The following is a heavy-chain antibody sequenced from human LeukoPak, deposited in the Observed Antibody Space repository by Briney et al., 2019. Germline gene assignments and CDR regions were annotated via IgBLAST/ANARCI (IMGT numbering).Heavy chain of an antibody. CDR2: IYHSGST. CDR1: GGSISSSNW. J-gene: IGHJ6*03. D-gene: IGHD6-13*01. CDR3: ARVIAAAGTRLYYYYYYMDV. Sequence: SGTLSLTCAVSGGSISSSNWWSWVRQPPGKGLEWIGEIYHSGSTNYKPSLKSRVTISVDTSKNQFSLKLSSVTAADTAVYYCARVIAAAGTRLYYYYYYMDVWGKGTTVTVSS. V-gene: IGHV4-4*02.